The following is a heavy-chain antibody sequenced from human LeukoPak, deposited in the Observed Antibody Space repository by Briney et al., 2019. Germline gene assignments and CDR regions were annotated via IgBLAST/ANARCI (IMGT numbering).Heavy chain of an antibody. J-gene: IGHJ5*02. CDR2: IYPGDSDT. V-gene: IGHV5-51*01. CDR1: GYSFTSYW. Sequence: GESLKISCKGSGYSFTSYWIGWVRQMPGKGLEWMGIIYPGDSDTRYSPSFQGQVTISADKSISTAYLQWSSLKASDTAMYYCARVPFDCSSTSCSINWFDPWGQGTLVTVSS. CDR3: ARVPFDCSSTSCSINWFDP. D-gene: IGHD2-2*01.